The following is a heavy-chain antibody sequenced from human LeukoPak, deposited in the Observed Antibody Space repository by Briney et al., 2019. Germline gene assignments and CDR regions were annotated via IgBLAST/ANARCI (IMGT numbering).Heavy chain of an antibody. CDR2: INHSGST. J-gene: IGHJ5*02. V-gene: IGHV4-34*01. CDR1: GGSFSGYY. D-gene: IGHD3-3*01. CDR3: ARSGDFWSIGQFDP. Sequence: PSETLSLTCAVYGGSFSGYYWSWIRQPPGKGLEWIGEINHSGSTNYNPSLKSRVTISVDTSKNQFSLKLSSVTAADTAVYYCARSGDFWSIGQFDPWGQGTLVTVSS.